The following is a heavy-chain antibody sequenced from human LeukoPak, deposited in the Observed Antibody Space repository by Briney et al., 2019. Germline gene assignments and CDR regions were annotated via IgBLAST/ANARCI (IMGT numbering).Heavy chain of an antibody. J-gene: IGHJ4*02. Sequence: SQTLSLTCTVSGGSISSGDYYWSWIRQPPGKGLAWIGYIYYSGSTYYSPSLKSRVTISVDTSKNQFSLELSSVTAVDTAVYYCASAVTAERIDYWGQGTLVTVSS. V-gene: IGHV4-30-4*01. CDR2: IYYSGST. D-gene: IGHD5-24*01. CDR3: ASAVTAERIDY. CDR1: GGSISSGDYY.